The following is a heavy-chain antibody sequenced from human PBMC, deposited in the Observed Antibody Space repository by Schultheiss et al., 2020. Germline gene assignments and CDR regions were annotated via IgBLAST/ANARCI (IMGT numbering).Heavy chain of an antibody. CDR3: ARPDYGDFDY. V-gene: IGHV3-21*01. J-gene: IGHJ4*02. Sequence: LSLSCAGSGFTFNSYTMHWVRQAPGKGLEWVSSISSSSSYIYYADSVKGRFTISRDNAKNSLYLQMNSLRAEDTAVYYCARPDYGDFDYWGQGTLVTVSS. CDR2: ISSSSSYI. D-gene: IGHD4-17*01. CDR1: GFTFNSYT.